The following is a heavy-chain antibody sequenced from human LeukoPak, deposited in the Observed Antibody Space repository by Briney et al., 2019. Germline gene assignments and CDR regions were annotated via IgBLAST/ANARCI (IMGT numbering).Heavy chain of an antibody. V-gene: IGHV4-61*02. J-gene: IGHJ6*03. Sequence: PSQTLSLTCTVSGGSISRGSYYWSWIRQPAGTGLEWIGRIYTSGSTNYNPSLKSRVTISVDTSKNQFSLKLSSVTAADMAVYYCARATQFYYYYYMDVWGKGTTVTVSS. CDR2: IYTSGST. CDR3: ARATQFYYYYYMDV. CDR1: GGSISRGSYY.